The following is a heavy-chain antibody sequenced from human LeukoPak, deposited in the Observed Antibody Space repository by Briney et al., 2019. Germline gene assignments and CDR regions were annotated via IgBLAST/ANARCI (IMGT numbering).Heavy chain of an antibody. CDR3: ATPSRTEDGDYGVC. Sequence: VASVKVSCKASGVIFSNFAFNWVRQAPGHGLEWMGRIIPILDLAHYTQKFQGRLTITADKSTNTSYMELTSLTAEDTAVYYCATPSRTEDGDYGVCWGQGTLVTVSS. J-gene: IGHJ4*02. CDR1: GVIFSNFA. D-gene: IGHD4-17*01. CDR2: IIPILDLA. V-gene: IGHV1-69*04.